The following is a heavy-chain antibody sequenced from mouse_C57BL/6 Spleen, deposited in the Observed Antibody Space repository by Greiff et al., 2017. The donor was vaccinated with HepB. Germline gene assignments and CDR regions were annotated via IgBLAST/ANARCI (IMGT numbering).Heavy chain of an antibody. CDR2: IYPRSGNT. CDR1: GYTFTSYG. CDR3: ARFEKGFGITTVVATDY. D-gene: IGHD1-1*01. J-gene: IGHJ2*01. V-gene: IGHV1-81*01. Sequence: QVQLQQSGAELARPGASVKLSCKASGYTFTSYGISWVKQRTGQGLEWIGEIYPRSGNTYYNEKFKGKATLTADKSSSTAYMELRSLTSEDSAVYVCARFEKGFGITTVVATDYWGQGTTLTVSS.